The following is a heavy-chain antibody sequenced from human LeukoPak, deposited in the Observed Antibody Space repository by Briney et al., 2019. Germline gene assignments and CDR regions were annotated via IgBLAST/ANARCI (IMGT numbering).Heavy chain of an antibody. CDR3: GVGIGGSYYNDY. CDR2: ISYAGNNK. V-gene: IGHV3-30*14. CDR1: GFTFRNYA. D-gene: IGHD1-26*01. Sequence: GGSLRLSCAASGFTFRNYAMHWVRQAPGKGLEWVSVISYAGNNKFYADSVKGRFTISRDNSKNTLYLQMNSLRAEDTAVYYCGVGIGGSYYNDYWGQGTLVTVSS. J-gene: IGHJ4*02.